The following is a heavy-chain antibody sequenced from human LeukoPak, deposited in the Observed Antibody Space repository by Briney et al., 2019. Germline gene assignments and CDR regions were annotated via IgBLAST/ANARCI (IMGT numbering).Heavy chain of an antibody. CDR1: GGSISSSSYY. CDR2: IYYSGST. CDR3: AREGSSQWPIDY. D-gene: IGHD6-19*01. V-gene: IGHV4-39*07. J-gene: IGHJ4*02. Sequence: SETLSPTCTVSGGSISSSSYYWGWIRQPPGKGLEWIGSIYYSGSTYYNPSLKSRVTISVDTSKNQFSLKLSSVTAADTAVYYCAREGSSQWPIDYWGQGTLVTVSS.